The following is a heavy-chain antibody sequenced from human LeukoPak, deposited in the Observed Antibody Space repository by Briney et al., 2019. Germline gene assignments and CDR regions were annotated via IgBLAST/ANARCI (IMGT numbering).Heavy chain of an antibody. CDR2: IYYSGST. J-gene: IGHJ4*01. V-gene: IGHV4-39*01. Sequence: SETLSLTCTVSGGSISSSSYYWGWIRQPPGKGLEGIGSIYYSGSTYYNPSLKSRVTISVDTSKNQFSLKLSSVTAADTAVYYCATLRSPYFDYWGQGTLVTVSS. CDR1: GGSISSSSYY. CDR3: ATLRSPYFDY. D-gene: IGHD4-17*01.